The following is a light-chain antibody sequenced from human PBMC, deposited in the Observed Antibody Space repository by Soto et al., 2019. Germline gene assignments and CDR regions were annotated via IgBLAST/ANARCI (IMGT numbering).Light chain of an antibody. CDR2: GAS. J-gene: IGKJ3*01. CDR3: QLYNDWPPAFT. CDR1: QSLSRN. Sequence: EILMTQSPATLSVSPGERATLSCRASQSLSRNLAWYQQKPGQAPRLLIYGASTRASGIPARFSGSGSGTEFTHTISSLQSEDFALYYCQLYNDWPPAFTFGPGTRVDL. V-gene: IGKV3-15*01.